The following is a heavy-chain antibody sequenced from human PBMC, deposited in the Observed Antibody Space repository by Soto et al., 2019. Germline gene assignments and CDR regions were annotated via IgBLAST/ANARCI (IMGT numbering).Heavy chain of an antibody. J-gene: IGHJ4*02. CDR3: ARVPFYDSSGRSYYFDY. Sequence: QVQLQESGPGLVKPSQTLSLTCTVSGDSISSGDYYWSWIRQPPGKGLECIGYIYYSGSTYYNPSLKSRVTISVDTSKNQFSLKLSSVTAADTAVYYCARVPFYDSSGRSYYFDYWGKGTMVTVSS. V-gene: IGHV4-30-4*01. CDR2: IYYSGST. D-gene: IGHD3-22*01. CDR1: GDSISSGDYY.